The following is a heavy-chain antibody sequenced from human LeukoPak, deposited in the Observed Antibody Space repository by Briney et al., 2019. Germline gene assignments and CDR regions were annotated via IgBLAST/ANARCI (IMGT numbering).Heavy chain of an antibody. CDR1: GGSFSGYY. D-gene: IGHD3-10*01. Sequence: SETRSLTCAAYGGSFSGYYWSWIRQPPGKGREWIGEINHSGSTDYNPSLRSRVTISVDTSKHQFSLTLSSVTAADTAVYYCARGGYYGSGSPNWFDPWGQGTLVTVSS. CDR2: INHSGST. J-gene: IGHJ5*02. CDR3: ARGGYYGSGSPNWFDP. V-gene: IGHV4-34*01.